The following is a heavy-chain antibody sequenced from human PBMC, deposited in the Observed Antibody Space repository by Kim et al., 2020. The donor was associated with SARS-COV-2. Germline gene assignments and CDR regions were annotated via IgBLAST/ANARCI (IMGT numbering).Heavy chain of an antibody. CDR2: IYYSGST. J-gene: IGHJ4*02. D-gene: IGHD3-16*01. CDR3: ASHKTLGEYYFDY. V-gene: IGHV4-59*08. Sequence: SETLSLTCTVSGGSMSSYYWSWIRQPPGKGLEWIGYIYYSGSTNYNPSLKSRVTISVDTSKNQFSLKLKSVTAADTAVYYCASHKTLGEYYFDYWGQGTLVTVSS. CDR1: GGSMSSYY.